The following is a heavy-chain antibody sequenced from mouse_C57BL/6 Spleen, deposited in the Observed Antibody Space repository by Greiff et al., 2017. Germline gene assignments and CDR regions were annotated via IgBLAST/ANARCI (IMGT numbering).Heavy chain of an antibody. CDR1: GYTFTDYN. J-gene: IGHJ3*01. Sequence: EVQLQQSGPELVKPGASVKIPCKASGYTFTDYNMDWVKQSHGKSLEWIGDINPNNGGTIYNQKFKGKATLTVDKSSSTAYMELRSLTSEDTAVYYCARLGDYYVSSAWFAYWGQGTLVTVSA. CDR2: INPNNGGT. V-gene: IGHV1-18*01. CDR3: ARLGDYYVSSAWFAY. D-gene: IGHD1-1*01.